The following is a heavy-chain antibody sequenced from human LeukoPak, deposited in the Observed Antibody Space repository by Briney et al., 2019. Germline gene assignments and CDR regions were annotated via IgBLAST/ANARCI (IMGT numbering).Heavy chain of an antibody. D-gene: IGHD3-9*01. CDR1: GYTFTGYY. Sequence: ASVKVSCKASGYTFTGYYMHWVRQAPGQGPEWMGWINPNSGGTNYAQKFQGRVTMTRDTSISTAYMELSRLRSDDTAVYYCAREGRRYGNWFDPWGQGTLVTVSS. CDR2: INPNSGGT. CDR3: AREGRRYGNWFDP. J-gene: IGHJ5*02. V-gene: IGHV1-2*02.